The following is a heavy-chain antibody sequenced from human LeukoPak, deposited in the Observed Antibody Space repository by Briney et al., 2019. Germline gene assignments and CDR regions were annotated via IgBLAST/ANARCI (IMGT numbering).Heavy chain of an antibody. CDR1: GFTFSGSA. D-gene: IGHD4-23*01. CDR3: AKTGGNTPTDYYFDY. V-gene: IGHV3-73*01. CDR2: IRSKANSYAT. J-gene: IGHJ4*02. Sequence: GGSLRLSCAASGFTFSGSAMHWVRQASGKGLEWVGRIRSKANSYATAYAASVKGRFTISRDNSKNTLYLQMNSLRAEDTAAYYCAKTGGNTPTDYYFDYWGQGTLVTVSS.